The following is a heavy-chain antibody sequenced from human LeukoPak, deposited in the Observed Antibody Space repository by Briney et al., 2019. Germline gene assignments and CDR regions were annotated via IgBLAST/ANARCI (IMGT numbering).Heavy chain of an antibody. CDR3: AKIRGYREDY. CDR1: GFTFSSYW. V-gene: IGHV3-7*01. D-gene: IGHD5-18*01. J-gene: IGHJ4*02. Sequence: PGGSLRLSCAASGFTFSSYWMSWVRQAPGKGLEWVANIKQDGSEKYYVDSVKGRFTISRDNSKNTLYLQMNSLRAEDTAVYYCAKIRGYREDYWGQGTLVTVSS. CDR2: IKQDGSEK.